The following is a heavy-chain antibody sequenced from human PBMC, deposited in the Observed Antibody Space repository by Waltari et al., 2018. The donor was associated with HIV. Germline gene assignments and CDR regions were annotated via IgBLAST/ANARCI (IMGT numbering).Heavy chain of an antibody. V-gene: IGHV5-51*03. CDR1: GYSLATYW. CDR2: IYPGDSDT. J-gene: IGHJ4*02. Sequence: EVQLVQSGAEVKKPGESLKISCKGSGYSLATYWIGWVRQMPGKGLEWMGIIYPGDSDTRYSPSFQGQVTISADKSIRTAYLQWSSLKASDTAMYYCTKGMYANQDYFDNWGQGTLVTVSS. CDR3: TKGMYANQDYFDN. D-gene: IGHD2-8*01.